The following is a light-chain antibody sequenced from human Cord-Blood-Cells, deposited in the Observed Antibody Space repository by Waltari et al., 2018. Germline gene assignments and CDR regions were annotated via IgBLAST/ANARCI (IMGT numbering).Light chain of an antibody. V-gene: IGLV3-1*01. CDR3: QAWDSSTVV. Sequence: SSELTPPPSVSVSPGQTASITCSGDRLGGKYDGWYQQKPGQPPVLVIHQDSKRPSGIPERFSGPNSGNTATLTISGTQAMDEADYYCQAWDSSTVVFGGGTKLTVL. J-gene: IGLJ2*01. CDR2: QDS. CDR1: RLGGKY.